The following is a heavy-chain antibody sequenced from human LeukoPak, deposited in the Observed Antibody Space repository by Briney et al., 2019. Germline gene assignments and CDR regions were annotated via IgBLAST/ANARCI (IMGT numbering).Heavy chain of an antibody. CDR1: GFTFSSYG. J-gene: IGHJ6*03. Sequence: PGGSLRLSCAASGFTFSSYGMHWVRQAPGKGLEWVAFIRYDGSNKYYADSVKGRFTISRDNAKNSLYLQMNSLRAEDTAVYYCARDDYGDYKGRYYYYMDVWGKGTTVTVSS. CDR2: IRYDGSNK. V-gene: IGHV3-30*02. D-gene: IGHD4-17*01. CDR3: ARDDYGDYKGRYYYYMDV.